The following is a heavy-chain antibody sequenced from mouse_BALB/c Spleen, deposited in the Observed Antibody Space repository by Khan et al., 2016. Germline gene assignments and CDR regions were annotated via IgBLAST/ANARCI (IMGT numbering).Heavy chain of an antibody. CDR3: TKADWVRYYFDY. V-gene: IGHV2-9*02. CDR1: GFSLTSYG. Sequence: QVTLKESGPGLVAPSQSLSITCTVSGFSLTSYGVHWVRQPPGKGLEWLGVIWAGGSTNYNSALMSRLSISKDNSKSQVFLKMNSLQTDYTTMYYCTKADWVRYYFDYWGQGTSLTVSS. D-gene: IGHD4-1*01. CDR2: IWAGGST. J-gene: IGHJ2*02.